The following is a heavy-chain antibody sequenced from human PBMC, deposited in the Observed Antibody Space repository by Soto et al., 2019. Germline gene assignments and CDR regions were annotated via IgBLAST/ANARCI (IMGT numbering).Heavy chain of an antibody. CDR1: GFTFSISG. Sequence: PGGSLRLSCAASGFTFSISGIHWVRHAPGKGLEWVAVISYDGSNKFYIDSVKGRFTVSRDNSKNTLYLQMSSLRAEDTAVYYCAKDRQADFWRLPSPMDVWGQGTTVTVSS. J-gene: IGHJ6*02. D-gene: IGHD3-3*01. CDR3: AKDRQADFWRLPSPMDV. CDR2: ISYDGSNK. V-gene: IGHV3-30*18.